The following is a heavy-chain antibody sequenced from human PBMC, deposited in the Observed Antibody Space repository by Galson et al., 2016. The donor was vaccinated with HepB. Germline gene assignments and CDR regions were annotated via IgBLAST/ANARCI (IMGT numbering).Heavy chain of an antibody. CDR1: GVTFSTSA. D-gene: IGHD6-13*01. CDR3: AARGNSWPYY. CDR2: IVAGNGDT. V-gene: IGHV1-58*01. J-gene: IGHJ4*02. Sequence: SVKVSCKASGVTFSTSAVQWVRQARGHHLEWIGWIVAGNGDTKYAQKFQERVTITRDMSTRTAYMELSSLTSEDTAVYYCAARGNSWPYYWGQGTLVTVSS.